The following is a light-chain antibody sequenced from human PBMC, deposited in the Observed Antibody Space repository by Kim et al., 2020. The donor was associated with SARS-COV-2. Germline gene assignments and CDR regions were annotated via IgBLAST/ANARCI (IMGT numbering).Light chain of an antibody. CDR1: QGINSL. J-gene: IGKJ2*01. CDR2: DAS. CDR3: QQYDNIPYT. V-gene: IGKV1-33*01. Sequence: DIHMTQSPSSLSASVGDRVTITCRASQGINSLLNWYQQKPGKAPTLLIYDASNLEAGVPSRFSGSGSGTDFTFTISSLQPEDIATYYCQQYDNIPYTFGQGTKLEI.